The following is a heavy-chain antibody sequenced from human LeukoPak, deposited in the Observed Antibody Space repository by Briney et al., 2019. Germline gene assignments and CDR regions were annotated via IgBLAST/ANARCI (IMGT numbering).Heavy chain of an antibody. D-gene: IGHD4-17*01. CDR3: ARRATVTGWAFDI. J-gene: IGHJ3*02. Sequence: SETLSLTCTVSGGSISSYYWSWIRQPPGKGLEWIGYIYYSGSTNYNPSLKSRVTISVDTSKNQFSLKLSSVTAADTAVYCCARRATVTGWAFDIWGQGTMVTVSS. V-gene: IGHV4-59*08. CDR2: IYYSGST. CDR1: GGSISSYY.